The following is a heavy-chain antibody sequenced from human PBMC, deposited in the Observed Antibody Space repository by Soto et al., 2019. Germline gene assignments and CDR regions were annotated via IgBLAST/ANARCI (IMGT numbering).Heavy chain of an antibody. CDR2: IKQDGSEK. Sequence: QPGGSLRLSCAASGLPFSSYGMSWVRQEPGKGLEWVANIKQDGSEKYYVDSVKGRFTISRDNAKNSLYLQMNSLRAEDTAVYYCARSGQLVLGSLYYFDYWGQGTLVTVSS. J-gene: IGHJ4*02. CDR3: ARSGQLVLGSLYYFDY. V-gene: IGHV3-7*05. D-gene: IGHD6-13*01. CDR1: GLPFSSYG.